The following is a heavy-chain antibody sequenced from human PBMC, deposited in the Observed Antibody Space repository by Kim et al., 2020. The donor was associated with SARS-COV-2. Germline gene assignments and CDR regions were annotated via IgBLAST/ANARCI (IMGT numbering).Heavy chain of an antibody. CDR2: IIPILGIA. CDR3: ARDNPHNYGDYAFDI. Sequence: VKVSCKASGGTFSSYAISWVRQAPGQGLEWMGRIIPILGIANYAQKFQGRVTITADKSTSTAYMELSSLRSEDTAVYYCARDNPHNYGDYAFDIWGQGTMVTVSS. J-gene: IGHJ3*02. D-gene: IGHD4-17*01. CDR1: GGTFSSYA. V-gene: IGHV1-69*04.